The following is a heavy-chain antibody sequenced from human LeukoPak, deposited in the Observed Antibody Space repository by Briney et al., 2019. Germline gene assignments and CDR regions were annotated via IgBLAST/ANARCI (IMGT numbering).Heavy chain of an antibody. D-gene: IGHD3-9*01. V-gene: IGHV3-21*01. CDR1: GFTFSSYS. CDR2: ISSSSSYI. J-gene: IGHJ5*02. CDR3: AKGRDILIGLTPFDP. Sequence: PGGSLRLSCAASGFTFSSYSMNWVRQAPGKGLEWVSSISSSSSYIYYADSVKGRFTISRDNAKNSLYLQMNSLRAEDTAVYYCAKGRDILIGLTPFDPWGQGTLVTVSS.